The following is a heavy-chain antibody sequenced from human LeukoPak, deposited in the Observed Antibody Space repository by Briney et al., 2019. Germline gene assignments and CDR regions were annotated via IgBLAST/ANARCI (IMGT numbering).Heavy chain of an antibody. D-gene: IGHD2-15*01. CDR1: GFTFSSYW. J-gene: IGHJ4*02. CDR3: ASKKWSPTSFDY. Sequence: GGSLRLSCAASGFTFSSYWMSWVRQAPGKGPEWVANIKQDGSEKYYVDSVKGRFTISRDNAKNSLYLQMNSLRAEDTAVYYCASKKWSPTSFDYWGQGTLVTVSS. CDR2: IKQDGSEK. V-gene: IGHV3-7*01.